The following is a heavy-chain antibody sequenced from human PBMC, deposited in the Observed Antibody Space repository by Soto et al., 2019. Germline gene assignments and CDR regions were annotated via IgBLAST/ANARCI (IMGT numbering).Heavy chain of an antibody. V-gene: IGHV3-23*01. CDR1: GFTFSSYA. J-gene: IGHJ4*02. CDR2: ISGSGGST. D-gene: IGHD2-15*01. Sequence: PGGSLRLSCAASGFTFSSYAMSWVRQAPGKGLEWISAISGSGGSTYYAVSVNGGFTTSRDNFRNKLYLQMNGLRAQDTAGYYCGKGSGRRWPRLDYWGQGTLVTVSS. CDR3: GKGSGRRWPRLDY.